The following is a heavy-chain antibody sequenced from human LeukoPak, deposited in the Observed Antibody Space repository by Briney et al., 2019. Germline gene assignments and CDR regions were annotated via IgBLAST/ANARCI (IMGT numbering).Heavy chain of an antibody. CDR3: ASSSPYSSGWYKGSIGGCFDY. CDR2: IYHSGST. D-gene: IGHD6-19*01. J-gene: IGHJ4*02. Sequence: SETLSLTCAVSGGSISRSNWWSWVRQPPGKGLEWIGEIYHSGSTNYNPSLKSRVTISVGKSKNQFSLKLSSVTAADTAVYYCASSSPYSSGWYKGSIGGCFDYWGQGTLVTVSS. CDR1: GGSISRSNW. V-gene: IGHV4-4*02.